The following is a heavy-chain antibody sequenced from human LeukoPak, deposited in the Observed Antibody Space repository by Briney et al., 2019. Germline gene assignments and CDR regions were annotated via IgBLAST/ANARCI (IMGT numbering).Heavy chain of an antibody. CDR2: ISSSSSYI. D-gene: IGHD6-13*01. J-gene: IGHJ4*02. CDR1: GFTFSTYS. V-gene: IGHV3-21*01. Sequence: GGSLRLSCAASGFTFSTYSVHWVRQAPGKGLEWVSSISSSSSYIYYADSVKGRFTISRDNAKNSLYLQMNSLRAEDTAVYYCARQQLVDYWGQGTLVTVSS. CDR3: ARQQLVDY.